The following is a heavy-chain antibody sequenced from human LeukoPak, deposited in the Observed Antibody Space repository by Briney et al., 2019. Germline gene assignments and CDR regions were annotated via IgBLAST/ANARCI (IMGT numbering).Heavy chain of an antibody. V-gene: IGHV3-23*01. Sequence: GSLRLSCAASGFTFRNYAMSWVRQAPGKGLEWASAISGSGGSTYYADSVKGRFTISRDNSKNTLYLQVNSLRAEDTAVYYFSKQKTAYDISSFDSWGQGTLVTVSS. D-gene: IGHD3-9*01. CDR3: SKQKTAYDISSFDS. J-gene: IGHJ4*02. CDR1: GFTFRNYA. CDR2: ISGSGGST.